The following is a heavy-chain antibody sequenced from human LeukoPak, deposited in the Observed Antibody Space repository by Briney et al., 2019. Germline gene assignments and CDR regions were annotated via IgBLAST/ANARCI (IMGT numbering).Heavy chain of an antibody. CDR3: ATDIQQLVLFAY. Sequence: ASVKVSCKVSGYSLSEVPMHWVRQAPGQGLGWMGSFDPEDGEPIYAQRFQGRVTMTEDTSTNTAYMEVNSLRSEDTAVYYCATDIQQLVLFAYWGQGTLVTVSS. V-gene: IGHV1-24*01. J-gene: IGHJ4*02. CDR2: FDPEDGEP. D-gene: IGHD6-13*01. CDR1: GYSLSEVP.